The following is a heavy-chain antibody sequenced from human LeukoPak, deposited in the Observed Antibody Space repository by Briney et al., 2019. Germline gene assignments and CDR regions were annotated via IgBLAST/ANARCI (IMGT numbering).Heavy chain of an antibody. D-gene: IGHD6-6*01. CDR1: GFTFSSYS. CDR3: ARDFWRVSSSFDY. J-gene: IGHJ4*02. CDR2: ISSSSSYI. V-gene: IGHV3-21*01. Sequence: GGSLRLSCAASGFTFSSYSMNWVRQAPGKGLEWVSSISSSSSYIYYADSVKGRFTISRDNAKNSLYLQMNSLRAEDTAVYYCARDFWRVSSSFDYWGQGTLVTVSS.